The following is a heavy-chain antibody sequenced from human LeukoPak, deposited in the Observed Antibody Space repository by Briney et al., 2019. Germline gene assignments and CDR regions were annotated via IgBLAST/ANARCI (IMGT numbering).Heavy chain of an antibody. J-gene: IGHJ3*02. CDR3: ARDTPTWGPGNSLDI. D-gene: IGHD5-12*01. CDR2: ISIRKGDI. CDR1: GFTLTSHG. V-gene: IGHV1-18*01. Sequence: ASVQVSCKASGFTLTSHGIGWVRQAPGHGLEWMGWISIRKGDIKSSQKFQGRVSMTTDTSTGTAYMELRSLRPNDTAVYYCARDTPTWGPGNSLDIWGQGTMVTVSS.